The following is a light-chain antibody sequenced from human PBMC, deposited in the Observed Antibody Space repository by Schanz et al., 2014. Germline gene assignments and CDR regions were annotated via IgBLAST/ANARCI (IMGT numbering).Light chain of an antibody. Sequence: IQLTQSPSSLSASVGDRVTISCRASEDITVFLAWYQQRPGQAPKLLIYAASILQSGVPSRFSGSGSGTDFTLTISSLQPEDFATYYCQQSYSTLWTFGQGTKVEIK. CDR1: EDITVF. J-gene: IGKJ1*01. V-gene: IGKV1-39*01. CDR2: AAS. CDR3: QQSYSTLWT.